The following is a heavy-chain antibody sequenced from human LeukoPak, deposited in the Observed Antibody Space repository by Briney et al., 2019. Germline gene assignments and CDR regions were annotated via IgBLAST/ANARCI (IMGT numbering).Heavy chain of an antibody. Sequence: ASVKVSCKASGYTFTSYYMHWVRQAPGQGLEWMGIINPSGSSTSYAQKFQGRVTMTRDTSISTAYMELSRLRSDDTAVYYCAARGSGYYFDYWGQGTLVTVSS. CDR2: INPSGSST. V-gene: IGHV1-46*01. CDR3: AARGSGYYFDY. D-gene: IGHD3-10*01. CDR1: GYTFTSYY. J-gene: IGHJ4*02.